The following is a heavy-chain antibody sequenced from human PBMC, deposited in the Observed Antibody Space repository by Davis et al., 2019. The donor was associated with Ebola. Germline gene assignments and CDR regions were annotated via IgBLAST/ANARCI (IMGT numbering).Heavy chain of an antibody. CDR3: ARGAYYGSGSYYNGYYYGMDV. Sequence: ASVKVSCKTSGYTFSTYAIHWLRQAPGQRLEWMGLINVAKGNTKYSQKFQGRVTITRDTSASTAYMELSSLRSEDTAVYYCARGAYYGSGSYYNGYYYGMDVWGKGTTVTVSS. J-gene: IGHJ6*04. CDR2: INVAKGNT. D-gene: IGHD3-10*01. V-gene: IGHV1-3*01. CDR1: GYTFSTYA.